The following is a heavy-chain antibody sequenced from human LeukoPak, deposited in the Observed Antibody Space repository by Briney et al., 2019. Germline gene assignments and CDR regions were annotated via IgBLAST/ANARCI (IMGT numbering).Heavy chain of an antibody. Sequence: SVKDSCKASGGTCSSYAISWVGQAPVQELEWMGGIIPIFGTANYAQKFQGRVTITTDESTSTAYMELSSLRSEDTAVYYCARGRVSSSWYVSDYWGQGTLVTVSS. J-gene: IGHJ4*02. CDR3: ARGRVSSSWYVSDY. D-gene: IGHD6-13*01. CDR1: GGTCSSYA. V-gene: IGHV1-69*05. CDR2: IIPIFGTA.